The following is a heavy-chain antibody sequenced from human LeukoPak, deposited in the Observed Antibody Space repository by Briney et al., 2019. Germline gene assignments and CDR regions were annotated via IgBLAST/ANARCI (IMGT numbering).Heavy chain of an antibody. CDR3: ARDQEAFDY. CDR2: IYPRDGST. V-gene: IGHV1-46*01. Sequence: ASVKVSCKASGYSFTSNYIHWVRQALGQGLEWMGMIYPRDGSTSYAQKFQGRVTVTRDTSTSTVHMELSGLRSEDTAVYYCARDQEAFDYWGQGTLVTVSS. CDR1: GYSFTSNY. J-gene: IGHJ4*02.